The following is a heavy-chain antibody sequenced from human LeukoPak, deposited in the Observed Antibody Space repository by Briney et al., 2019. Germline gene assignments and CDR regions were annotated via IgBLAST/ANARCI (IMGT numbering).Heavy chain of an antibody. V-gene: IGHV1-2*02. D-gene: IGHD3-10*01. J-gene: IGHJ5*02. CDR3: ERTPYGSGSIGWFDP. CDR1: GYTFTGYY. Sequence: ASVKVSCKASGYTFTGYYMHWVRQTPARGRECMGWINPNTGAKKNAQKFQGRVTMTRDTSISTAYMALSRLTSDDTAIYYCERTPYGSGSIGWFDPWGQGTLVTVYS. CDR2: INPNTGAK.